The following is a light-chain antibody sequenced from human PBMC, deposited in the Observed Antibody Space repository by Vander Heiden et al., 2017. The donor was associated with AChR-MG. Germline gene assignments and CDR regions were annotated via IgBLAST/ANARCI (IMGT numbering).Light chain of an antibody. Sequence: QSVLTPPPPVSGAPGQRGTSSGTCSSSNIGAGYDVHWYQQFPGTAPKLLIYANTNRPSGLPDRFSGSKSGTSASLAITGLQAEDEANYYCQSYDSSLSGPVVFGGGTKLTVL. CDR3: QSYDSSLSGPVV. CDR1: SSNIGAGYD. J-gene: IGLJ2*01. CDR2: ANT. V-gene: IGLV1-40*01.